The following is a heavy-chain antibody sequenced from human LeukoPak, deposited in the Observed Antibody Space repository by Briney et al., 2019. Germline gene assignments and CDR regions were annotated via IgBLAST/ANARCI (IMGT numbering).Heavy chain of an antibody. CDR1: GFILRCCG. Sequence: GGSLRLSCAASGFILRCCGMHWVRQAPGKGLEWVANIKQDGSEKYYVDSVKGRFTISRDNAKNSVSLQMNSLRAEDTAVYYCASGSYGSGFYYFYYMDVWGQGTLVTVSS. CDR2: IKQDGSEK. CDR3: ASGSYGSGFYYFYYMDV. J-gene: IGHJ6*03. V-gene: IGHV3-7*01. D-gene: IGHD3-10*01.